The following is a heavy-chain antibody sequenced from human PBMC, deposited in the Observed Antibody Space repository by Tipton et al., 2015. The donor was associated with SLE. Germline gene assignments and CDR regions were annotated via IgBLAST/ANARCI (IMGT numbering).Heavy chain of an antibody. CDR2: RYDGSQN. Sequence: SLRLSCAGSGFTFSSDGMSWVRQAPGKGLEWVALRYDGSQNFYADSVKGRFTISRDNTKNTLYLQVNSLRAEDTAFYYCARGGVTKPLDYWGQGTLVTVSS. V-gene: IGHV3-33*08. CDR1: GFTFSSDG. J-gene: IGHJ4*02. D-gene: IGHD2-21*02. CDR3: ARGGVTKPLDY.